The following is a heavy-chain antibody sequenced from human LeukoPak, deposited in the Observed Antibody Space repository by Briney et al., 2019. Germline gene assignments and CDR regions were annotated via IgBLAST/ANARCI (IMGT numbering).Heavy chain of an antibody. D-gene: IGHD2-15*01. J-gene: IGHJ4*02. CDR1: GFTFSNSA. CDR2: ISGSGGST. Sequence: RGSLRLSCAASGFTFSNSAMSWVRQAPGKGLEWVSAISGSGGSTYYADSVKGRFTISRDNSKNTLYLQMNSLRAEGTAVYYCAKEYCSGGSCYCSRWGQGALVTVSS. CDR3: AKEYCSGGSCYCSR. V-gene: IGHV3-23*01.